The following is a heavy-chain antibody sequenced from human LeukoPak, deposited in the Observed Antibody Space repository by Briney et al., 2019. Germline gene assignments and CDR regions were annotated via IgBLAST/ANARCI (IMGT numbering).Heavy chain of an antibody. CDR1: GFTFSDYG. D-gene: IGHD6-19*01. J-gene: IGHJ4*02. Sequence: GGSLRLSCAASGFTFSDYGMHWVRQAPGKGLDWVTFIRFDGTNKFDADSVKGRFTISRDNAKNSLYLQMNSLRAEDTAVYYCARASHSSGWYGSDYWGQGTLVTVSS. CDR3: ARASHSSGWYGSDY. V-gene: IGHV3-30*12. CDR2: IRFDGTNK.